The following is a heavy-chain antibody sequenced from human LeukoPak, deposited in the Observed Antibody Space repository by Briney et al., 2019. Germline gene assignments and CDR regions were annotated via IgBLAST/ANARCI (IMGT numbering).Heavy chain of an antibody. J-gene: IGHJ4*02. V-gene: IGHV5-51*01. CDR3: ARHGLFSATGDF. Sequence: GGSLKISCKGSGYSFTTYWIGWVRQLPGKGLEGMGIIYPGDSDTRYSPSFQGQVTISADKSISTAYLQWSSLKASDTAMYYCARHGLFSATGDFWGQGTLVTVSS. CDR1: GYSFTTYW. D-gene: IGHD1-14*01. CDR2: IYPGDSDT.